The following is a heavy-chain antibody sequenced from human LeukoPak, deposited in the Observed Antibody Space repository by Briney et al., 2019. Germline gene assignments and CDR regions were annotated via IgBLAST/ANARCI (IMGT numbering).Heavy chain of an antibody. V-gene: IGHV3-74*01. J-gene: IGHJ2*01. D-gene: IGHD5-18*01. CDR1: GFTFSSYW. Sequence: RAGGSLRLSCAASGFTFSSYWMHWVRHAPGKGLVWVSRINSDGSSTNYADSVKGRFTISRDNAKNTLYLQMNSLRAEDTAVYYCARDLPDSYGPEGNWYFDLWGRGTLVTVSS. CDR3: ARDLPDSYGPEGNWYFDL. CDR2: INSDGSST.